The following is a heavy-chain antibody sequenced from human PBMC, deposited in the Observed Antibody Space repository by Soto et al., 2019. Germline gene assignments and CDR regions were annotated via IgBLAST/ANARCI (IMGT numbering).Heavy chain of an antibody. J-gene: IGHJ4*02. V-gene: IGHV3-23*01. D-gene: IGHD4-4*01. CDR3: AKSRGDSWTTYFFDY. Sequence: EVQLLESGGGSVQPGGSLILSCAASGFTFSSYSLSWLRQAPGKGLEWVSGISGSGQKTHYRDSVKGRFTISRDNFRNTLYLQVNSLRAEDTAVYFCAKSRGDSWTTYFFDYWGQGALVTVSS. CDR2: ISGSGQKT. CDR1: GFTFSSYS.